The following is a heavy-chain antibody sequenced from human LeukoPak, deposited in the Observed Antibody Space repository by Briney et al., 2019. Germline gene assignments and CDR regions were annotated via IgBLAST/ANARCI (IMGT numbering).Heavy chain of an antibody. CDR2: ISRDGNSE. J-gene: IGHJ1*01. V-gene: IGHV3-48*03. Sequence: GGSERLSCVGTGFSFSSYPMNWVRQAPGKGLEWVSHISRDGNSESTVDAPRGRFATSRDNAKNTLFLLINSLRVEDTAVYYCARDSVDGPFVISLDLWGPGGLVTVSS. CDR3: ARDSVDGPFVISLDL. D-gene: IGHD3-10*01. CDR1: GFSFSSYP.